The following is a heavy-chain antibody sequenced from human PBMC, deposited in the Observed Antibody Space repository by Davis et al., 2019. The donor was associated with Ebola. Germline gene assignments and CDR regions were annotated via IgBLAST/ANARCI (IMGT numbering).Heavy chain of an antibody. CDR3: ARHLDSGGNEFDY. Sequence: SVKVSCKASGYTFTSYDINWVRQAPGQGLEWMGRIIPFLGTSNYAQKFQGRLTITADKSTGTAYMELSSLRSEDTAVYYCARHLDSGGNEFDYWGQGTLVTVSS. CDR2: IIPFLGTS. CDR1: GYTFTSYD. J-gene: IGHJ4*02. V-gene: IGHV1-69*04. D-gene: IGHD4-23*01.